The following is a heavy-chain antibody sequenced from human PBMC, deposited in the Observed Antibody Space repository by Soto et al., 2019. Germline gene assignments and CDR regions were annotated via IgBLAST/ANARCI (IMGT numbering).Heavy chain of an antibody. D-gene: IGHD5-12*01. Sequence: ASVKVSCKASGYTFTSYGISWVRQAPGQGLEWMGWISAYNGNTNYAQKLQGRVTISRDNSKNTLYLQMGSLRAEDMAVYYCARGRWLQPFDYWGQGTLVTVSS. CDR3: ARGRWLQPFDY. V-gene: IGHV1-18*03. CDR2: ISAYNGNT. J-gene: IGHJ4*02. CDR1: GYTFTSYG.